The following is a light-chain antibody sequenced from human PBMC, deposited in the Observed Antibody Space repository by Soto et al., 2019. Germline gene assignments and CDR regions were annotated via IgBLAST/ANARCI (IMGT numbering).Light chain of an antibody. V-gene: IGLV2-14*01. CDR1: SSDVVSYNS. J-gene: IGLJ1*01. Sequence: SALTQPASVSGAPEQSITISCTGTSSDVVSYNSVSWYQQEPGKAPRLLIYEVTNRPSGVSSRFSGSKSANTASLTISGLQADDEADYYCSSYTRSSTFVFGTGTRSPS. CDR2: EVT. CDR3: SSYTRSSTFV.